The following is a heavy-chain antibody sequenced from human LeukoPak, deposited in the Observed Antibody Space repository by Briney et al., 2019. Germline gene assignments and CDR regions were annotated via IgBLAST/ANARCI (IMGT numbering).Heavy chain of an antibody. J-gene: IGHJ4*02. V-gene: IGHV3-7*01. D-gene: IGHD3-16*01. CDR2: IKEDGTDK. CDR1: GFTFSSYW. CDR3: ARDLGYDSFVY. Sequence: GGSLSLSFVVSGFTFSSYWMSWVRQAPGKGLQWVANIKEDGTDKYYVDSVKGRFTISRDNAKNSLYLQMNSLRAEDTAVYYCARDLGYDSFVYWGQGTLVTVSS.